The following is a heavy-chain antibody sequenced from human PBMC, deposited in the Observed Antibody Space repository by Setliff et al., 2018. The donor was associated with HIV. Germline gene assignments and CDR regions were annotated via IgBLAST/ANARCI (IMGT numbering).Heavy chain of an antibody. V-gene: IGHV4-59*01. Sequence: SETLSLTCTVSGGSISSYYWSWIRQSPGKGLEWIGYIYYSGSTNYNPSLKSRVTILVDRSKNQFSLNLSSVTAADTAVYYCARATFSSSWYPFDGFDVWGQGTMVTVSS. CDR2: IYYSGST. CDR1: GGSISSYY. D-gene: IGHD6-13*01. CDR3: ARATFSSSWYPFDGFDV. J-gene: IGHJ3*01.